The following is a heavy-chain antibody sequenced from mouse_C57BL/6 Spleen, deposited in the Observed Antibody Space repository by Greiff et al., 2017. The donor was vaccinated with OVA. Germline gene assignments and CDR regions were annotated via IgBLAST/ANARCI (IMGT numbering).Heavy chain of an antibody. CDR3: ARGTISYAMDY. J-gene: IGHJ4*01. D-gene: IGHD1-1*01. V-gene: IGHV1-82*01. CDR1: GYAFSSSW. CDR2: IYPGDGDT. Sequence: QVQLQQSGPELVKPGASVKISCKASGYAFSSSWMNWVKQRPGKGLEWIGRIYPGDGDTNYNGKFKGKATLTADKSSSTAYMQLSSLTSEDSAVYFCARGTISYAMDYWGQGTSVTVSS.